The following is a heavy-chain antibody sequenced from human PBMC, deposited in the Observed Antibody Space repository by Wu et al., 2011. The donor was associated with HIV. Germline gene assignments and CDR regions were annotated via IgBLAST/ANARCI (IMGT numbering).Heavy chain of an antibody. CDR1: GYTFTKYD. J-gene: IGHJ4*02. CDR3: ARDPGIAPTGMFG. CDR2: INPNSGGT. Sequence: QVQLEQSGAELRKPGTSVRVSCKASGYTFTKYDLNWVRQAAGQGLEWMGWINPNSGGTNYAQKFQGRATMTRDTSINTAYMDLSSLTSDDTAVYYCARDPGIAPTGMFGWGQGTLVTVSS. V-gene: IGHV1-2*02. D-gene: IGHD6-13*01.